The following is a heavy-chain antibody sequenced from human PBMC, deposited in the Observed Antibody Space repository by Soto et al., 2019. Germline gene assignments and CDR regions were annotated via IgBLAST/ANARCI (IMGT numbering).Heavy chain of an antibody. V-gene: IGHV4-28*01. CDR2: VFHTGKT. Sequence: QAQLQESGPGLVRPSDTLSLTCGVSGYSISSPNWWGWIRQSPEKGLEWIGYVFHTGKTHYNPSLGSRVIMAGDTSKNQFSLILTSVTAADTAIYYCVRKRDGYNPFDSWGQGIVVTVSS. CDR3: VRKRDGYNPFDS. CDR1: GYSISSPNW. D-gene: IGHD5-12*01. J-gene: IGHJ4*02.